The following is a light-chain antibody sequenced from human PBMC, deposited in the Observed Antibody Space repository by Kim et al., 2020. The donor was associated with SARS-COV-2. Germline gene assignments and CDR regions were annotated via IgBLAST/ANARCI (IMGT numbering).Light chain of an antibody. J-gene: IGLJ2*01. Sequence: QSALTQPASVSGSPGQSITISCTGTSSDIGGYNYASWYQHHPGKAPKVMIYDVSKRPSGVSNRFSGSKSGNTASLTISGLQAEDEADYYCSSYTSSSTLVFGGGTQLTVL. CDR1: SSDIGGYNY. CDR2: DVS. CDR3: SSYTSSSTLV. V-gene: IGLV2-14*03.